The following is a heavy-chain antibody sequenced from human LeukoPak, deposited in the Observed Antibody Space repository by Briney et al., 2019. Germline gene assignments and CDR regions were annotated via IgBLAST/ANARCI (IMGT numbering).Heavy chain of an antibody. CDR1: GFAFDDYG. V-gene: IGHV3-20*04. CDR3: ARDWIGDSSSSSDY. J-gene: IGHJ4*02. D-gene: IGHD6-6*01. CDR2: INWNGGST. Sequence: PGGSLRLSCAASGFAFDDYGMSWVRQAPGKRLEWVSGINWNGGSTGYAESVKGRFTISRDNAKNSLYLQMNSPRAEDTALYYCARDWIGDSSSSSDYWGQGTLVTVSS.